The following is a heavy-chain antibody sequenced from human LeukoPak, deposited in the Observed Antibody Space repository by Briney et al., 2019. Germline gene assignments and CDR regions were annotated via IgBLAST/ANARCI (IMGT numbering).Heavy chain of an antibody. J-gene: IGHJ3*02. CDR2: INANSGGP. CDR1: GFTFTGYY. V-gene: IGHV1-2*02. Sequence: GASVKVSCKASGFTFTGYYIHWVRQAPGQGFEWIGWINANSGGPKYAQKFQGRVTMTRDTSISTAYMELTSLKSDDTAVYFCAREIPSTIDGYDIWGQATMVTVSS. D-gene: IGHD1-14*01. CDR3: AREIPSTIDGYDI.